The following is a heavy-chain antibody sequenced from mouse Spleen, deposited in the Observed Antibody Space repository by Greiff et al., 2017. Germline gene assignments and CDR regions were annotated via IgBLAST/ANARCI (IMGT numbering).Heavy chain of an antibody. CDR2: INPNNGGT. CDR3: ARSEYRYDRFAY. CDR1: GYTFTDYN. Sequence: VQLQQSGPELVKPGASVKMSCKASGYTFTDYNMHWVKQSHGKSLEWIGYINPNNGGTSYNQKFKGKATLTVNKSSSTAYMELRSLTSEDSAVYYCARSEYRYDRFAYWGQGTLVTVSA. V-gene: IGHV1-22*01. J-gene: IGHJ3*01. D-gene: IGHD2-14*01.